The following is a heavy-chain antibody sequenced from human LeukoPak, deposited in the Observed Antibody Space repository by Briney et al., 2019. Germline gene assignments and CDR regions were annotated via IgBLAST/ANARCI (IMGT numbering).Heavy chain of an antibody. D-gene: IGHD3-22*01. V-gene: IGHV3-74*01. Sequence: PGVSLRLSCAASGFTFSSYWMHWVRQAPGKGLVWVSRINSDGSSTSYADSVKGRFTISRDNAKNTLYLQMNSLRAEDTAVYYCAREYYYDSSGYYTGYYYYGMDVWGQGTTVTVSS. J-gene: IGHJ6*02. CDR2: INSDGSST. CDR3: AREYYYDSSGYYTGYYYYGMDV. CDR1: GFTFSSYW.